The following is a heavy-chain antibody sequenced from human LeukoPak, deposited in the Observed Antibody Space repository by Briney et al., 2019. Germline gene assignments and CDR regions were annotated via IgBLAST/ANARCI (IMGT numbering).Heavy chain of an antibody. V-gene: IGHV3-33*01. D-gene: IGHD3-10*01. CDR1: GFTFSSYG. CDR2: IWYDGSNK. J-gene: IGHJ3*02. Sequence: GGSLRLSCAASGFTFSSYGMHWVRQAPGKGLEWVAVIWYDGSNKYYADSVKGRFTISRDNSKNTLYLQMNSLRAEDTAVYYRARDGDYYGSGSYLQPDAFDIWGQGTMVTVSS. CDR3: ARDGDYYGSGSYLQPDAFDI.